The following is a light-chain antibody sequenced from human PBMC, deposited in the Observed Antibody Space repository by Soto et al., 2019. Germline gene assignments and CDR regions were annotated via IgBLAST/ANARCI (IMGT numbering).Light chain of an antibody. CDR2: GAS. CDR1: QSVSSN. CDR3: QQYNNWPPTDT. Sequence: EIVMTHSPATLSVSPGERATLSCRARQSVSSNLAWYQQKPGQAPRLLIYGASTRATGIPARFSGSGSGTAVARTISSLQSEDFAVYYGQQYNNWPPTDTFGQGTKVEIK. J-gene: IGKJ1*01. V-gene: IGKV3-15*01.